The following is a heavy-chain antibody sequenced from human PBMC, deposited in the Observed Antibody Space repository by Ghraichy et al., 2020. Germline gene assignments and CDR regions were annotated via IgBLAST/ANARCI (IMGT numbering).Heavy chain of an antibody. D-gene: IGHD4-11*01. CDR2: IRSKAYGGTT. J-gene: IGHJ1*01. CDR1: GFTFGDYA. Sequence: GESLNISCTASGFTFGDYAMSWFRQAPGKGLEWVGFIRSKAYGGTTEYAASVKGRFTISRDDSKSIAYLQMNSLKTEDTAVYYCTRERTDYSNLEYFQHWGQGTLVTVSS. CDR3: TRERTDYSNLEYFQH. V-gene: IGHV3-49*03.